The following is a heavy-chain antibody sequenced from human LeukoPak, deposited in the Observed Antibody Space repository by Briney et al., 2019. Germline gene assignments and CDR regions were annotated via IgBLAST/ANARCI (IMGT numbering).Heavy chain of an antibody. V-gene: IGHV3-64*01. CDR2: ISGSADST. D-gene: IGHD2-15*01. Sequence: GGSLRLSCSASGFTFSSFSMDWVRQAPGKGLEYVSGISGSADSTFYAKSVRGRFTISRDNSQNTMYLQMGSLRPEDMGLFYCARHVTYSGAYDYWGQGTLVTVSS. CDR3: ARHVTYSGAYDY. CDR1: GFTFSSFS. J-gene: IGHJ4*02.